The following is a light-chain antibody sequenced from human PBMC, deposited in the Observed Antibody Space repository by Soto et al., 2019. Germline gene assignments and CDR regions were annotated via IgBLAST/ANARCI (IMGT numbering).Light chain of an antibody. CDR2: KAS. CDR1: QSISSW. V-gene: IGKV1-5*03. CDR3: EQYSSYSPYT. J-gene: IGKJ2*01. Sequence: DIQMTQSPSTLSASVGDRVTITCRASQSISSWLAWYLQKPGKSPKLLIYKASTLQDGVPARFSGSRSGTRFPLSVGSVEPYDFATYSGEQYSSYSPYTFGQGTKLENK.